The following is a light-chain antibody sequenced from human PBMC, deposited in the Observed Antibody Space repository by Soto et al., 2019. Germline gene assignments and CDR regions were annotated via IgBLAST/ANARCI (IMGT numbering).Light chain of an antibody. Sequence: EIVLTQSPGTLSLSPGERATLSCRASQSVSSSYLAWYQQKPGQAPRLLIYGASSRATGIPDRFSGSGSGTGFTLTISRLEPEDFAVYYCQQYGSSPRGTFGQGTKVDIK. CDR2: GAS. V-gene: IGKV3-20*01. CDR1: QSVSSSY. J-gene: IGKJ1*01. CDR3: QQYGSSPRGT.